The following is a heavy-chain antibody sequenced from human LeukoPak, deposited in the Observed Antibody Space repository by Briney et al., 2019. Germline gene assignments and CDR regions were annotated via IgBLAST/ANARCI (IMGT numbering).Heavy chain of an antibody. D-gene: IGHD3-10*01. CDR1: GGSISSYS. CDR2: IYHSGST. Sequence: PSETLSLTCTVSGGSISSYSWSWIRQPPGKGLEWIGYIYHSGSTYYNPSLKSRVTIPVDRSKNQFSLKLSSVTAADTAVYYCARGPGGVGEFHYWGQGTLVTVSS. J-gene: IGHJ4*02. CDR3: ARGPGGVGEFHY. V-gene: IGHV4-30-2*01.